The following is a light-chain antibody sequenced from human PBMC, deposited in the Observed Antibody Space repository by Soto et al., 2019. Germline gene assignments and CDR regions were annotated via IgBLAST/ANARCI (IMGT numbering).Light chain of an antibody. V-gene: IGLV2-14*01. CDR3: SSYTSSSTLV. Sequence: QPVLTQPASVSGSPGQSITISCTGTSSDVGGYNYVSWYQQHPGEAPKLMIYDVSNRPSGVSNRFSGSKSGNTASLTISGLQAEDEADYYCSSYTSSSTLVFGGGTKLTVL. J-gene: IGLJ2*01. CDR2: DVS. CDR1: SSDVGGYNY.